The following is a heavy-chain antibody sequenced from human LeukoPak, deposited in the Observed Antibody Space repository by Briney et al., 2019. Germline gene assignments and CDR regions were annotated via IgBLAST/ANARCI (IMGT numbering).Heavy chain of an antibody. Sequence: GGSLRLSCAASGFTFSSYWMSWVRQAPGKGLEWVANIKQDGSEKYYVDSVKGRFTISRDNARNPLYLQMNSLRAEDTAVYYCAGELRNNWFDPWGQGTLVTVSS. CDR1: GFTFSSYW. CDR3: AGELRNNWFDP. V-gene: IGHV3-7*03. CDR2: IKQDGSEK. J-gene: IGHJ5*02.